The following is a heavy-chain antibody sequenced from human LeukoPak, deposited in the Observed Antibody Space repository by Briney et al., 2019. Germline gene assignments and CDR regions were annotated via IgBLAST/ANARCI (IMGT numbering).Heavy chain of an antibody. Sequence: ASVKVSCKASGYTFTGYVTHGGRRAPGQRLEWMGWINPNSGGTNYAQKFQGRVTMTRDTSISTAYMELSRLRSDDTAVYYCVGDSIAARPHHWFDPWGQGTLVTVSS. J-gene: IGHJ5*02. V-gene: IGHV1-2*02. CDR1: GYTFTGYV. CDR3: VGDSIAARPHHWFDP. D-gene: IGHD6-6*01. CDR2: INPNSGGT.